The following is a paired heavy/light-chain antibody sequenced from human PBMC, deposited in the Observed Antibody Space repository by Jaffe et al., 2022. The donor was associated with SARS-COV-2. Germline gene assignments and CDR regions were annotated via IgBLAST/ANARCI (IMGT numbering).Light chain of an antibody. CDR2: GAS. CDR3: HQYGSSPRT. J-gene: IGKJ1*01. V-gene: IGKV3-20*01. Sequence: EIVLTQSPGTLSLSPGERATLSCRASQSVSSSYLGWYQQKPGQAPRLLIYGASNRATGIPDRFSGSGSGTDFTLTISRLEPEDFAVYYCHQYGSSPRTFGQGTKVEIK. CDR1: QSVSSSY.
Heavy chain of an antibody. V-gene: IGHV3-23*01. CDR3: AKDYELELTPNWFDP. J-gene: IGHJ5*02. CDR1: GFTFSSYA. Sequence: EVQLLESGGGLVQPGGSLSLSCAASGFTFSSYAMSWVRQAPGKGLEWVSTLSGSGANTWYVDSVKGRFTISRDTSKNTLYLQMHSLRAEDTAVYYCAKDYELELTPNWFDPWGQGTLVTVSS. CDR2: LSGSGANT. D-gene: IGHD1-7*01.